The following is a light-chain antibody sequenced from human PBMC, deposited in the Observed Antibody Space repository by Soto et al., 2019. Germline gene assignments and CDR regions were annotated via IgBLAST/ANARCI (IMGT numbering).Light chain of an antibody. Sequence: EIVMTQSPATLSVSPGERATLSCRASQSVSGNLAWHQQKPDQAPRLLIYAASTRATGIPARFRGSGSGTESTLTISSRQSEAVAVYYCQQYNNWPPFTFGPGTKVDIK. J-gene: IGKJ3*01. CDR3: QQYNNWPPFT. CDR1: QSVSGN. CDR2: AAS. V-gene: IGKV3-15*01.